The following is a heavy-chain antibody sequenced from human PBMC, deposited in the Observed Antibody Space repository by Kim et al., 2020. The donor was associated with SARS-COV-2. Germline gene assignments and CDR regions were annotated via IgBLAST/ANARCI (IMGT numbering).Heavy chain of an antibody. CDR3: AKRDLGAYCSGGSCYPGAFDI. Sequence: GGSLRLSCAASGFTFSSYAMSWVRQAPGKGLEWVSAISGSGGSTYYADSVKGRFTISRDNSKNTLYLQMNSLRAEDTAVYYCAKRDLGAYCSGGSCYPGAFDIWGQGTMVTVSS. V-gene: IGHV3-23*01. J-gene: IGHJ3*02. CDR1: GFTFSSYA. CDR2: ISGSGGST. D-gene: IGHD2-15*01.